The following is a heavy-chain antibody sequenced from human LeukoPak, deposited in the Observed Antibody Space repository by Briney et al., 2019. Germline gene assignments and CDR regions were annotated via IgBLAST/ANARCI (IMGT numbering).Heavy chain of an antibody. V-gene: IGHV3-7*01. CDR3: ARDPRYYSDLYYFDY. J-gene: IGHJ4*02. D-gene: IGHD3-22*01. Sequence: GGSLRLSCAASGFTFSTCRMSWVRQAPGKGLEWVANIKQDGSEKYYVDSVKGRFTISRDNAKNSLYLQMNTLRAEDTAVYYCARDPRYYSDLYYFDYWGQGALVTVSS. CDR1: GFTFSTCR. CDR2: IKQDGSEK.